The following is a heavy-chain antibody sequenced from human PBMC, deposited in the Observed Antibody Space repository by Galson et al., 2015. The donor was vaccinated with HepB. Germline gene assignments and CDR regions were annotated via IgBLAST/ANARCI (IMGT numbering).Heavy chain of an antibody. Sequence: QSGAEVKKPGESLKISCKGSGYSFTTYWIVWVRQKPGKGLEWMGIIDPSDSETRYSPSFQGQVTISVDRSISTVFLQWSSLRASDSAMYYCARQDYYTSPDWGQGTLVTVSS. CDR2: IDPSDSET. J-gene: IGHJ4*02. V-gene: IGHV5-51*01. CDR1: GYSFTTYW. D-gene: IGHD3-3*01. CDR3: ARQDYYTSPD.